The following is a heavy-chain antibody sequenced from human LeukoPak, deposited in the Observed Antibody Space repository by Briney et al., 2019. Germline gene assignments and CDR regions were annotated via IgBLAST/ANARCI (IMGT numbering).Heavy chain of an antibody. CDR3: AREGTLRAHWDPFDY. Sequence: GGSLRLSCAASGFTFSSYAVNWVRQAPGKGLEWVATIKTDGSEIYYVDSVKGRFTISRDNVRNSVYLQMNSLRGEDTAVYYCAREGTLRAHWDPFDYWGQGTLVTVSS. CDR1: GFTFSSYA. D-gene: IGHD1-14*01. V-gene: IGHV3-7*03. CDR2: IKTDGSEI. J-gene: IGHJ4*02.